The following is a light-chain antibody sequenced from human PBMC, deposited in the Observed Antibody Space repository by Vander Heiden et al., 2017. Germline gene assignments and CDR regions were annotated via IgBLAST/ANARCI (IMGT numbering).Light chain of an antibody. CDR3: QQRSNWPAA. V-gene: IGKV3-11*02. CDR1: QSVSSY. J-gene: IGKJ4*01. Sequence: EIVLTQSPATLSLSPGERANLSCRASQSVSSYLAWYQQKPGQAPRLLIYDASNRATGVPARFSGSGSERDFTLTISSLEPEDFAIYYCQQRSNWPAAFGGGTMVEIK. CDR2: DAS.